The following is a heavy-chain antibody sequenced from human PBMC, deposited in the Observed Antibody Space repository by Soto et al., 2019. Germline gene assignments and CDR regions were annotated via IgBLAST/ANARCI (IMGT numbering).Heavy chain of an antibody. CDR3: ARDPELLHMGALSTPPVDY. Sequence: PGGSLRLSCAASGFTFSSYSMNWVRQAPGKGLEWVSSISSSSSYIYYADSVKGRFTISRDNAKNSLYLQMNSLRAEDTAVYYCARDPELLHMGALSTPPVDYWGPTPLGTVSS. D-gene: IGHD3-16*02. CDR2: ISSSSSYI. J-gene: IGHJ4*02. V-gene: IGHV3-21*01. CDR1: GFTFSSYS.